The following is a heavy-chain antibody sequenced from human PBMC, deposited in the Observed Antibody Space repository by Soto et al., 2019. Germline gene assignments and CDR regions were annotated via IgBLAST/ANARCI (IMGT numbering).Heavy chain of an antibody. D-gene: IGHD2-2*01. J-gene: IGHJ3*02. CDR1: GFTFSSYS. CDR3: ASNVIVLVGDDI. Sequence: EVQLVESGGGLVKPGGSLRLSCAASGFTFSSYSMNWVRQAPGKGLEWVSSISSSSSYIYYADSVKGRFTISRDNAKNSLYLQMNSLRAEDTAVYYCASNVIVLVGDDIWGQGTMVTVSS. V-gene: IGHV3-21*01. CDR2: ISSSSSYI.